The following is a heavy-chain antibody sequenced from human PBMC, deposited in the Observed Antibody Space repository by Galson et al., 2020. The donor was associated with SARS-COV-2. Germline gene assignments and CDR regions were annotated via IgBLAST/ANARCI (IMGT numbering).Heavy chain of an antibody. Sequence: GESLKISCAASGFTFRSYGMHWVRQAPGKGLEWVAVISYDGSNKYYADSVKGRFTFSRDNSKNTLYLQMNSLRAEDTAVYYCAKDAWGSYRGPFDYWGHGTLVTVSS. CDR1: GFTFRSYG. V-gene: IGHV3-30*18. CDR2: ISYDGSNK. D-gene: IGHD3-16*02. CDR3: AKDAWGSYRGPFDY. J-gene: IGHJ4*01.